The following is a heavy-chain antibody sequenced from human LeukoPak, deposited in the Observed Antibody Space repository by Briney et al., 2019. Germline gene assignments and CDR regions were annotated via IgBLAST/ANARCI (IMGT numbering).Heavy chain of an antibody. CDR1: GFTFSSYA. J-gene: IGHJ6*03. CDR3: ARDWPDDYYYYYMDV. CDR2: ISYDGSNK. V-gene: IGHV3-30-3*01. Sequence: GGSLRLSCAASGFTFSSYAMHWVRQAPGKGLEWVAVISYDGSNKYYADSVKGRFTISRDNSKNTLYLQMNSLRAEDTAVYYCARDWPDDYYYYYMDVWGKGTTVTVSS.